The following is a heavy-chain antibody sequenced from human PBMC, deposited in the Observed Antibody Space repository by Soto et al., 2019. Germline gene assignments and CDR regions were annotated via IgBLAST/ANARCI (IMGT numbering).Heavy chain of an antibody. Sequence: EVQLVESGGGLVKPGGYLRLSCAASGFSFSNAWMNWVRQAPGKGREWVGRIKRKIDGEATDYAAPVKGRFTVLRDDSKSALYRQMNSLKGDVTGVYYCTTASVEGVCGQGTTGTVS. CDR3: TTASVEGV. D-gene: IGHD2-15*01. V-gene: IGHV3-15*07. CDR1: GFSFSNAW. CDR2: IKRKIDGEAT. J-gene: IGHJ6*02.